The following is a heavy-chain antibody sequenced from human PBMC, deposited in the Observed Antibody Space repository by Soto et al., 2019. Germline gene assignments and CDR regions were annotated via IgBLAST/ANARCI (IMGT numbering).Heavy chain of an antibody. Sequence: GGSLRLSCAASGFTFSSYAMSWVRQAPGKGLEWVSAISGSGGSTYYADSVKGRFTLSRDNSKDTLYLQMNSLRAKDTAVYYCAKGGYTYGFWLDYWGQGTLVTVSS. CDR3: AKGGYTYGFWLDY. CDR2: ISGSGGST. CDR1: GFTFSSYA. V-gene: IGHV3-23*01. D-gene: IGHD5-18*01. J-gene: IGHJ4*02.